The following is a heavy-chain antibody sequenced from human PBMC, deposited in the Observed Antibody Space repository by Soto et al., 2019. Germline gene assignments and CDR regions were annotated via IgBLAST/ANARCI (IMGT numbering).Heavy chain of an antibody. Sequence: SETPSLTCNVTGRSITTRAYYWTWIRQHPRKGLEWIGNIYYSGIIHFNPSLKSRLTMLVDTSENQFSLKLTSVTAADTAVYYCARQSESAGYFDGWFDPSGQATLV. V-gene: IGHV4-31*03. D-gene: IGHD3-3*01. J-gene: IGHJ5*02. CDR3: ARQSESAGYFDGWFDP. CDR1: GRSITTRAYY. CDR2: IYYSGII.